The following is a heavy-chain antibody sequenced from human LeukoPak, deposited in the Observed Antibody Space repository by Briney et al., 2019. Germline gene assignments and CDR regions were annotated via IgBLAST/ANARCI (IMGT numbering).Heavy chain of an antibody. Sequence: PGGSLRLSCAASGFTFSSYAMSWVRQAPGKGLEWVSAISGSGGSTYYADSVKSRFTISRDNSKNTLYLQMNSLRAEDTAVYYCAKDSPTLYCSGGSCYFDYWGQGTLVTVSS. CDR1: GFTFSSYA. J-gene: IGHJ4*02. V-gene: IGHV3-23*01. D-gene: IGHD2-15*01. CDR3: AKDSPTLYCSGGSCYFDY. CDR2: ISGSGGST.